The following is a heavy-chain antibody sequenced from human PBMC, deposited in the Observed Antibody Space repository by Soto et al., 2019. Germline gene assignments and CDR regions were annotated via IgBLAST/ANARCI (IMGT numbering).Heavy chain of an antibody. J-gene: IGHJ5*02. D-gene: IGHD2-15*01. V-gene: IGHV1-2*02. Sequence: QVQLAQSGAEVRKPGASVKVSCKASGYTFTDYYLHWVRQAPGQGLEWMGWINPYSGDTSYSQRYQGRVTLTRDTSISTAYMELTSLKSNDTAGYYCAKDGTARGPNTFDPWGQGTQVIVSS. CDR1: GYTFTDYY. CDR3: AKDGTARGPNTFDP. CDR2: INPYSGDT.